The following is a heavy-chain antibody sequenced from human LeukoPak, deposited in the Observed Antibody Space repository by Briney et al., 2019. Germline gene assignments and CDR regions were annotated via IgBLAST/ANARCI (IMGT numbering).Heavy chain of an antibody. CDR3: AKGPMVRGVMRYYGMDV. CDR2: ISGSGGNT. J-gene: IGHJ6*02. V-gene: IGHV3-23*01. CDR1: GFTFSSYA. Sequence: GGSLLLSCAASGFTFSSYAMSWVRPAPGKGLEGVSAISGSGGNTYYADSVKARFTISRDNSKNTLYLQMNSLRAEDTAVYYCAKGPMVRGVMRYYGMDVWGQGTTVTVSS. D-gene: IGHD3-10*01.